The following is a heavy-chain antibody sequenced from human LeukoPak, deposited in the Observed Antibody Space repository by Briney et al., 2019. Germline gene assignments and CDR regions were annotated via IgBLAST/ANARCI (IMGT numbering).Heavy chain of an antibody. CDR1: GFTFSSYE. J-gene: IGHJ4*02. CDR3: ARGEPEQQTIDY. Sequence: GGSLRLSCAASGFTFSSYEMNWVRQAPGKGLEWVSYISSGGSTIYYADSVKGRFTISRDNAKNSLYLQMNSLRAEDTAVYYCARGEPEQQTIDYWGQGTLVTVSS. D-gene: IGHD6-13*01. CDR2: ISSGGSTI. V-gene: IGHV3-48*03.